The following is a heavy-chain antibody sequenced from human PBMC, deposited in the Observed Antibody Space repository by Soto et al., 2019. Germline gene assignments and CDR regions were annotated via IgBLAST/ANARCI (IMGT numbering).Heavy chain of an antibody. Sequence: GASLKISCKGSGYSFTSYWIGWVRQMPGKGLAWMGIIYPGDSDTRYSTSFQGQVTISADKSISTAYLQWSSLKASDTAMYYCARRHQTYDSSGYYYYYYGMDVWGQGTTVTVSS. J-gene: IGHJ6*02. CDR2: IYPGDSDT. V-gene: IGHV5-51*01. D-gene: IGHD3-22*01. CDR3: ARRHQTYDSSGYYYYYYGMDV. CDR1: GYSFTSYW.